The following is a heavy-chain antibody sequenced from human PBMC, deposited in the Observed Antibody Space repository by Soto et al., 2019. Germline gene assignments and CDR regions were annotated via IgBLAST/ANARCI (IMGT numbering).Heavy chain of an antibody. J-gene: IGHJ4*02. CDR2: LSAHNGDT. D-gene: IGHD3-22*01. CDR1: GYSFATSG. V-gene: IGHV1-18*04. Sequence: VQLVQSGAEVKKPGASVKVSCKASGYSFATSGFSWVRQAPGQGLECVGWLSAHNGDTHSSQKFQGRVTLTTDTSTNTGYMELRSLTSDDTAVYFCATEPIYYNDGSGYYPLGHWGQGTLVTVSS. CDR3: ATEPIYYNDGSGYYPLGH.